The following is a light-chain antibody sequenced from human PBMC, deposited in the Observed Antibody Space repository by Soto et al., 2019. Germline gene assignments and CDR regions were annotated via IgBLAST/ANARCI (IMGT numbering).Light chain of an antibody. Sequence: QSALTQPASVSGSPGQSITISCTGTSSDVGGYNHVSWYQIHPGKAPKLIIYEVTSRPSGVSYRFSGSKSGNSASLTISGLQAEDEADYYCSSYASNNTVIFGGGTKVTVL. CDR2: EVT. CDR1: SSDVGGYNH. V-gene: IGLV2-14*01. J-gene: IGLJ2*01. CDR3: SSYASNNTVI.